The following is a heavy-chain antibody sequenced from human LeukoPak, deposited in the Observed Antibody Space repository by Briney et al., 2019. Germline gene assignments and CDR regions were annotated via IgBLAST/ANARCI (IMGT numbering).Heavy chain of an antibody. J-gene: IGHJ5*02. CDR1: GFTLSSYS. V-gene: IGHV3-21*01. CDR3: ARAHIVATTSRCWFDP. D-gene: IGHD5-12*01. CDR2: ISSSSSYI. Sequence: KPGGSLRLSCAASGFTLSSYSMNWARQAPGKGLEWVSSISSSSSYIYYADSVKGRFTISRDNAKNSLYLQMNSLRAEDTAVYYCARAHIVATTSRCWFDPWGQGTLVTVSS.